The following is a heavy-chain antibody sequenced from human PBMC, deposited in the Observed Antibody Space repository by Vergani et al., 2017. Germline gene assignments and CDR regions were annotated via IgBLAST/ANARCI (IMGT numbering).Heavy chain of an antibody. V-gene: IGHV2-5*04. Sequence: QITLKESGPTLVKPTQTLTLTCTFSGFSLNTRGVSVAWIRQPPGKALDWLALIYWNDAQHYSPALNNRVTNTKDTSKNQVVLTMTNMDYVDTGTYYCVYRKTECGTTGCFCPFYDYDYMDVGGKGTTVTVSS. J-gene: IGHJ6*03. CDR1: GFSLNTRGVS. D-gene: IGHD1-1*01. CDR3: VYRKTECGTTGCFCPFYDYDYMDV. CDR2: IYWNDAQ.